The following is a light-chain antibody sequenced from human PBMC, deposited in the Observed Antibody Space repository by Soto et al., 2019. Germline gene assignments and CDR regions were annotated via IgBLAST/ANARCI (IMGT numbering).Light chain of an antibody. V-gene: IGLV1-40*01. CDR2: GNS. Sequence: QSVLTQPPSVSGAPGQRVTISCTGISSNIGAGYDVHWYQQLPGTAPKLLIYGNSNRPSGVPDRFSGSKSGTSASLAITGLQAEDEADYYCQSYDSSLSGYVVFGGRTKLTVL. CDR1: SSNIGAGYD. CDR3: QSYDSSLSGYVV. J-gene: IGLJ2*01.